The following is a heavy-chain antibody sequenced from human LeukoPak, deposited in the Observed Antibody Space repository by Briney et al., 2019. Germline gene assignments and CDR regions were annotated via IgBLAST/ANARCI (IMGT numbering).Heavy chain of an antibody. D-gene: IGHD5-24*01. CDR3: ARGASRDGYNYYYYYYMDV. CDR2: ISSSGSTI. CDR1: GFTFSDYY. Sequence: GGSLRLSCAASGFTFSDYYMSWIRQAPGKGLEWVSYISSSGSTIYYADSVKGRFTISRDNAKNSLYLQMNSLRAEDTAVYYCARGASRDGYNYYYYYYMDVWGKGTTVTVSS. V-gene: IGHV3-11*04. J-gene: IGHJ6*03.